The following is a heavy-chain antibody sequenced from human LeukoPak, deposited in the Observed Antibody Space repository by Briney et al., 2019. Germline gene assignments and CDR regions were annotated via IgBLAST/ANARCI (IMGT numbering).Heavy chain of an antibody. CDR2: IIPIFGTA. V-gene: IGHV1-69*05. J-gene: IGHJ6*03. D-gene: IGHD1-26*01. Sequence: ASVKVPCKASGGTFSSYAISWVRQAPGQGLEWMGGIIPIFGTANYAQKFQGRVTITTDESTSTAYMELSSLRSEDTAVYYCARGALGGSYSRYYYMDVWGKGTTVTVSS. CDR1: GGTFSSYA. CDR3: ARGALGGSYSRYYYMDV.